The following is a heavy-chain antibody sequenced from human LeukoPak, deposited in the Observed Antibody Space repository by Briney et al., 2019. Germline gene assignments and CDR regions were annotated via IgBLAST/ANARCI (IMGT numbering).Heavy chain of an antibody. CDR3: AKDSATVVTPGAFDI. CDR1: GFTFSDYA. V-gene: IGHV3-23*01. D-gene: IGHD4-23*01. Sequence: PGGSLRLSRAASGFTFSDYAMHWVRQAPGKGLEWVSAISGSGGSTYYADSVKGRFTISRDNSKNTLYLQMNSLRAEDTAVYYCAKDSATVVTPGAFDIWGQGTMVTVSS. J-gene: IGHJ3*02. CDR2: ISGSGGST.